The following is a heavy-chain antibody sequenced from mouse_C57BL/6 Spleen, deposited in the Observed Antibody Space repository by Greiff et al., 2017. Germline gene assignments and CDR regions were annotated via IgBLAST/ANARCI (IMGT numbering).Heavy chain of an antibody. J-gene: IGHJ4*01. CDR1: GFTFSSYT. CDR3: ARSLYDYDRSYAMDY. V-gene: IGHV5-9*01. Sequence: EVKLVESGGGLVKPGGSLKLSCAASGFTFSSYTMSWVRQTPEKRLEWVATISGGGGNTYYPDSVKGRFTISRDNAKNTLYLQMSSLRSEDTALYYCARSLYDYDRSYAMDYWGQGTSVTVSS. CDR2: ISGGGGNT. D-gene: IGHD2-4*01.